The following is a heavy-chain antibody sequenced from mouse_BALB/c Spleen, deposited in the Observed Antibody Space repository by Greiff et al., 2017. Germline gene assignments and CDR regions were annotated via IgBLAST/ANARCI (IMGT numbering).Heavy chain of an antibody. V-gene: IGHV3-6*02. CDR1: GYSITSGYY. J-gene: IGHJ4*01. D-gene: IGHD3-1*01. CDR3: ARRAGDVGAMDY. CDR2: ISYDGSN. Sequence: EVKLMESGPGLVKPSQSLSLTCSVTGYSITSGYYWNWIRQFPGNKLEWMGYISYDGSNNYNPSLKNRISITRDTSKNQFFLKLNSVTTEDTATYYCARRAGDVGAMDYRGQGTSVTVSS.